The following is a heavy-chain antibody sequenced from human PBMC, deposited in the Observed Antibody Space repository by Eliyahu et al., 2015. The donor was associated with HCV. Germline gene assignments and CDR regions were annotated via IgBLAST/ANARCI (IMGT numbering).Heavy chain of an antibody. CDR3: VRLDDNRSIYYGMDV. CDR1: GFTFXSYS. V-gene: IGHV3-48*02. CDR2: ISSGSTII. J-gene: IGHJ6*02. D-gene: IGHD3-22*01. Sequence: EVQLVESGGGLAQPGGSLRLSCVASGFTFXSYSMDWVRQAPGKGLEWVSYISSGSTIIHYADSVRGRFTISRDNAKNSLYLQMNSLRDEDTAVYYCVRLDDNRSIYYGMDVWGQGTTVTVSS.